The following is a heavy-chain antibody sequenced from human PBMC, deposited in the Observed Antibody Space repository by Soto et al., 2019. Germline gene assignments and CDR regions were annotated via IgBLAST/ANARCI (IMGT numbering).Heavy chain of an antibody. CDR3: AGGYYFGDS. D-gene: IGHD5-18*01. V-gene: IGHV3-30*03. CDR1: GFSFSSYG. CDR2: ISDDGTNK. J-gene: IGHJ4*02. Sequence: QVQLVESGGGVVQPGRSLRLSCAASGFSFSSYGMNWVRQAPGKGLEWVALISDDGTNKYYADSVKGRFTISRDNSKKTLALQMSSLRAEDTAVYYCAGGYYFGDSWGQGTLVTVSS.